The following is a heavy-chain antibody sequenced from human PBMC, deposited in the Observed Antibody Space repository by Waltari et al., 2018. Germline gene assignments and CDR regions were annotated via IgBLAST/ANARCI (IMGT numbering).Heavy chain of an antibody. D-gene: IGHD1-7*01. Sequence: QVQLQESGPGLVKPSETLSLTCTVSGGSISSYYWSWIRQPPGKGLEWIGYIYYSGSTNYNPSLKSRVTISVDTSKNQFSLKLSSVTAADTAVYYCERDPTGTRLNWFDPWGQGTLVTVSS. J-gene: IGHJ5*02. CDR1: GGSISSYY. V-gene: IGHV4-59*01. CDR3: ERDPTGTRLNWFDP. CDR2: IYYSGST.